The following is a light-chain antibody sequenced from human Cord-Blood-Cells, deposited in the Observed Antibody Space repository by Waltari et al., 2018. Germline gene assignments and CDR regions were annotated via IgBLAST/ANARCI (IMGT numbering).Light chain of an antibody. V-gene: IGLV2-14*01. Sequence: QSALTQPASVSGSPGQSITISCTGTSSDVGGYNYVSWYQQHPGKAPTLRVYYVSKRPSGVSNRFSGSKAGNTASLTISGLQAEDEADYYCSSYTSSSTWVFGGGTKLTVL. CDR3: SSYTSSSTWV. CDR1: SSDVGGYNY. J-gene: IGLJ3*02. CDR2: YVS.